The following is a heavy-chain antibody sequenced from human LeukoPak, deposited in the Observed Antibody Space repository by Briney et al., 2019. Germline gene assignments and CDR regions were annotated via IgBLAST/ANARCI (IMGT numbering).Heavy chain of an antibody. CDR3: VRHAYYGGNSFAY. D-gene: IGHD4-23*01. Sequence: GESLQISSRASGSTFTSFWIGWVRQMPRKGLEWMGFVYPGDSDTRYSPFFQGLVTISADKSVTTAYLQWSSLKASDTAIYYCVRHAYYGGNSFAYWGQGTLVSVSS. V-gene: IGHV5-51*01. CDR1: GSTFTSFW. J-gene: IGHJ4*02. CDR2: VYPGDSDT.